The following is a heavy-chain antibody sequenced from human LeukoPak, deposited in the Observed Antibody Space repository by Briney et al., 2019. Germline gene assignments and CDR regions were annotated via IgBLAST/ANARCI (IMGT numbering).Heavy chain of an antibody. Sequence: GGSLRLSCAASGFTFSSYAMHWVRQAPGKGLEWVAVISYDGSNKYYADSVKGRFTISRDNSKNTLYLQMNSLRAEDTAVYYCARDYHPFDIVVVPTTPDYWGQGTLVTVSS. CDR2: ISYDGSNK. CDR1: GFTFSSYA. V-gene: IGHV3-30-3*01. J-gene: IGHJ4*02. D-gene: IGHD2-2*01. CDR3: ARDYHPFDIVVVPTTPDY.